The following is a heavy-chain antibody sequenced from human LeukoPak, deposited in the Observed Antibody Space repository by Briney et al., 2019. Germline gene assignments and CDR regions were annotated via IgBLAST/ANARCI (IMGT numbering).Heavy chain of an antibody. J-gene: IGHJ3*02. CDR1: GGSFSGYY. V-gene: IGHV4-34*01. D-gene: IGHD3-3*01. CDR2: INHSGSN. Sequence: PSETLSLTCAVHGGSFSGYYWSWIRQPPGKGLEWMGEINHSGSNNYNPSLKSRITISVDTSKNQFSLKLSSVTAADTAVYYCARGFLEWLLSNDAFDIWGQGTMVTVSS. CDR3: ARGFLEWLLSNDAFDI.